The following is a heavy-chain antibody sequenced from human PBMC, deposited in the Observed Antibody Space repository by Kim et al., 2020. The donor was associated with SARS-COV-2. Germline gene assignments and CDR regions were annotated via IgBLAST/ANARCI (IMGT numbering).Heavy chain of an antibody. CDR1: GGSFSGYY. CDR2: INHSGST. J-gene: IGHJ6*02. Sequence: SETLSLTCAVYGGSFSGYYWSWIRQPPGKGLEWIGEINHSGSTNYNPSLKSRVTISVDTSKNQFSLKLSSVTAADTAVYYCARATIVVYGMDVWGQGTTVTVSS. CDR3: ARATIVVYGMDV. V-gene: IGHV4-34*01. D-gene: IGHD2-2*01.